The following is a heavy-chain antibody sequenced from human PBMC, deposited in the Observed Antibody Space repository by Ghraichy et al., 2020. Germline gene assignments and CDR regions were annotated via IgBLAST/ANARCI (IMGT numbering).Heavy chain of an antibody. CDR2: IYYSGST. CDR3: ARTGSSFVFDY. Sequence: SQTLSLTCTVSGGSISSSSYYWGWIRQPPGKGLEWIGSIYYSGSTYYNPSLKSRVTISVDTSKNQFSLKLSSVTAADTAVYYCARTGSSFVFDYWGQGTLVTVSS. J-gene: IGHJ4*02. CDR1: GGSISSSSYY. V-gene: IGHV4-39*07. D-gene: IGHD6-6*01.